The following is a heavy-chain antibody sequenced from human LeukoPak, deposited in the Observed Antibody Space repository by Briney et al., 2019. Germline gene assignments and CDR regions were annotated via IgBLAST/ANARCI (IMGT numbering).Heavy chain of an antibody. CDR3: ARDGYSAYDRDLDH. CDR2: ISHNGNT. V-gene: IGHV4-4*02. J-gene: IGHJ4*02. Sequence: SGTLSLTCAVSGASISDTNWWTWVRQPPGKGLEWIGEISHNGNTNYSPSLKSRVTISVDKSKNQFSLRLDSVTAADTAVYYCARDGYSAYDRDLDHWGQGALVTVSS. D-gene: IGHD5-12*01. CDR1: GASISDTNW.